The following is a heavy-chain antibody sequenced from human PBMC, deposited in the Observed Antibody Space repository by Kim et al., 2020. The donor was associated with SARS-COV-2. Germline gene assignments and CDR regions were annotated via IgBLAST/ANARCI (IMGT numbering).Heavy chain of an antibody. CDR3: ASKDIVVVVAATRLSYYGMDV. CDR2: ISGSGGST. V-gene: IGHV3-23*01. J-gene: IGHJ6*02. Sequence: GGSLRLSCAASGFTFSSYAMSWVRQAPGKGLEWVSAISGSGGSTYYADSVKGRFTISRDNSKNTLYLQMNSLRAEDTAVYYCASKDIVVVVAATRLSYYGMDVWGQGTTVTVSS. D-gene: IGHD2-15*01. CDR1: GFTFSSYA.